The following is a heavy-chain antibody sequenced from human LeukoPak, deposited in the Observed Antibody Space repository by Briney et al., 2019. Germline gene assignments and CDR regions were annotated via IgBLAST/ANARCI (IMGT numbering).Heavy chain of an antibody. D-gene: IGHD3-3*01. CDR2: ISGSGGST. CDR3: AELNDFWSGPLDY. J-gene: IGHJ4*02. V-gene: IGHV3-23*01. Sequence: PGGSLRLSCAASGFTFSSYAMSGVRQAPGKGLEWVSAISGSGGSTYYADSVKGRFTISRDNSKNTLYLQMNSLRDEDTAVYYCAELNDFWSGPLDYWGQGTLVTVSS. CDR1: GFTFSSYA.